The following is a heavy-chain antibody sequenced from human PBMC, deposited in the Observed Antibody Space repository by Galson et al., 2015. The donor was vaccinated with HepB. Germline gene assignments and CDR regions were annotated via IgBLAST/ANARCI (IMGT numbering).Heavy chain of an antibody. Sequence: QSGAEVKKPGESLRISCKGFGYSFSSYWITWVRQMPGKGLEWMGRIDPSDSYTNYSPSFQGHVTISADKSTRTAYLQWGSLKASDTAMYYCARHHIAVLPSNVDLVDYGGQGTLVTFSS. CDR2: IDPSDSYT. J-gene: IGHJ4*02. V-gene: IGHV5-10-1*01. CDR3: ARHHIAVLPSNVDLVDY. D-gene: IGHD2-8*01. CDR1: GYSFSSYW.